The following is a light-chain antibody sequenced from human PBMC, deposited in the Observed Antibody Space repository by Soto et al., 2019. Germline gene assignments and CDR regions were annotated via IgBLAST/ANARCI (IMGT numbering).Light chain of an antibody. CDR1: SSDVGTYNY. CDR3: SSYTSSSTPVV. V-gene: IGLV2-14*01. Sequence: QSVLTQPASVSGSPGQSITISCTGTSSDVGTYNYVSWYQHHPGKAPKLLIYEVSNRPSGVPNHFSGSKSGNTASLTISGLQADDEADYYCSSYTSSSTPVVFGGGTKLTVL. CDR2: EVS. J-gene: IGLJ2*01.